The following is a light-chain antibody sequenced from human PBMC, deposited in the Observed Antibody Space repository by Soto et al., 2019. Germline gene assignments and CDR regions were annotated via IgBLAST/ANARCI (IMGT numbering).Light chain of an antibody. CDR3: QQTDSIPIT. Sequence: DIQMTQSPSSLSASVGDTVTLTCRASQTISNSLHWYQQRPGKAPNLLIYSSSSLQSGAPPRFSGSGSGTEFTLTINSLQPEDFATYYCQQTDSIPITFGQGTLLEIK. J-gene: IGKJ5*01. CDR2: SSS. V-gene: IGKV1-39*01. CDR1: QTISNS.